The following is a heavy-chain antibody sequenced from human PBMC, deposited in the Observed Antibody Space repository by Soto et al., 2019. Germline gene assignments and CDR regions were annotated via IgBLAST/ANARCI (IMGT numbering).Heavy chain of an antibody. Sequence: QVQLVESGGGVVQPGRSLRLSCAASGFTFSSSAMHWVRQAPGKGQEWVAVISYDGSNKYYADSVKGRFTISRDNSKNTLYLQMNSVRAEDTAVYYCARDKRDLRFLEWSYYFDYWGQGTLVTVSS. D-gene: IGHD3-3*01. J-gene: IGHJ4*02. CDR3: ARDKRDLRFLEWSYYFDY. V-gene: IGHV3-30-3*01. CDR2: ISYDGSNK. CDR1: GFTFSSSA.